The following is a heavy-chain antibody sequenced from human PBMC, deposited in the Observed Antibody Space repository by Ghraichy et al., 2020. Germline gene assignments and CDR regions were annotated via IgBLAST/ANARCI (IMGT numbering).Heavy chain of an antibody. V-gene: IGHV4-59*08. J-gene: IGHJ6*02. CDR1: GGSISGYY. CDR3: ARGSITYYYGIDI. CDR2: PYYTVST. Sequence: SETLSLTCTVSGGSISGYYWTWIRQPPGKGLEWIGYPYYTVSTNYNPSLKSRVTISVDTSKNQFYLKLSSVTAADTAVYYCARGSITYYYGIDIWGQGTTVTVSS. D-gene: IGHD1-14*01.